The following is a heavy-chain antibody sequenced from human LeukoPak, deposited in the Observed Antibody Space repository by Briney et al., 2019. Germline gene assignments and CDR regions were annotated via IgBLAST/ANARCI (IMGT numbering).Heavy chain of an antibody. CDR3: AKDKGQLMYYFDY. V-gene: IGHV3-23*01. CDR1: GFTFSSYA. D-gene: IGHD5-18*01. Sequence: GGSLRLSCAASGFTFSSYAMSWVRQAPGEGLEWVSAISGSGGSTYYADSVKGRFTISRDNSKNTLYLQMNSLRAEDTAVYYCAKDKGQLMYYFDYWGQGTLVTVSS. CDR2: ISGSGGST. J-gene: IGHJ4*02.